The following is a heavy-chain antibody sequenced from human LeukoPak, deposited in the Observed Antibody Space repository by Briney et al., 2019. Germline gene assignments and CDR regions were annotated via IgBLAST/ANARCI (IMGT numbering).Heavy chain of an antibody. CDR3: ARRSNPYGGFHLDF. Sequence: PSETLSLTCTVSGDSIRNYYWSWIRQPPGKGLEWIGYVRFNGRTKYSPSLKRPVTLSVDTSKNQFSLRLTSVTAADTAFYYCARRSNPYGGFHLDFWGQGTLVTVSS. D-gene: IGHD3-16*01. J-gene: IGHJ4*02. V-gene: IGHV4-59*08. CDR1: GDSIRNYY. CDR2: VRFNGRT.